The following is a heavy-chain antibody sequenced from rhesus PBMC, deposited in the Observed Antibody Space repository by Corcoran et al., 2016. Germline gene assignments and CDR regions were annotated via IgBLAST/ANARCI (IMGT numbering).Heavy chain of an antibody. D-gene: IGHD6-13*01. CDR2: IVPSASST. CDR1: GYSFTSYW. Sequence: EVQLVQSGAEVKRPGESLKISCKTSGYSFTSYWISWVRQMPGKGRDGMGAIVPSASSTTYTPSFQGNVTIAAEKTSSTTYLQWSSLKASDTATYYCAKEGIAAGWDSWGQGVVVTVSS. J-gene: IGHJ6*01. CDR3: AKEGIAAGWDS. V-gene: IGHV5-2*01.